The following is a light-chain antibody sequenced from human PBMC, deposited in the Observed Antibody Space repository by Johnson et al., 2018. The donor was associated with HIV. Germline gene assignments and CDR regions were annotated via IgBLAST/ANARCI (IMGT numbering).Light chain of an antibody. CDR3: GTWDSSLSAYV. J-gene: IGLJ1*01. CDR2: ENN. Sequence: QSLLTQPPSVSAAPGHKVTISCSGSSSNIGNNYVSWYQQLPGTAPKLLIYENNKRPSGIPDRFSGSKSGTSATLGITGLQTGDEADYYCGTWDSSLSAYVFGTGTKVTVL. V-gene: IGLV1-51*02. CDR1: SSNIGNNY.